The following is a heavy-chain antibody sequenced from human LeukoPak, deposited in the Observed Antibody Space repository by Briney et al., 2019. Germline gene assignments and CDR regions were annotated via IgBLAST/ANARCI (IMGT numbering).Heavy chain of an antibody. CDR3: AKDPKITMIVTGAFDY. D-gene: IGHD3-22*01. CDR1: GFTFRSYA. CDR2: ISGSGGST. V-gene: IGHV3-23*01. Sequence: PGGSLRLSCAVSGFTFRSYAMSWVRQAPGKGLEWVSAISGSGGSTYYADSVKGRFTISRDNSKNTLYLQMNSLRAEDTAVYYCAKDPKITMIVTGAFDYWGQGTLVTVSS. J-gene: IGHJ4*02.